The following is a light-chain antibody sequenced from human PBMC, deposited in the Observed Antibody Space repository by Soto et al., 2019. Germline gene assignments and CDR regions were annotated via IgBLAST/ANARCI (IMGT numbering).Light chain of an antibody. CDR3: QHYGASPGA. CDR1: QSVSSNN. CDR2: GAS. V-gene: IGKV3-20*01. J-gene: IGKJ3*01. Sequence: EIVLTQSPGTLSLSPGERAALSCRASQSVSSNNLAWYQQRPGQAPSLLIYGASSRATGIPDRFSGSGSRTDFTLTISGLEPEDFAVYYCQHYGASPGAFGPGTKVDIK.